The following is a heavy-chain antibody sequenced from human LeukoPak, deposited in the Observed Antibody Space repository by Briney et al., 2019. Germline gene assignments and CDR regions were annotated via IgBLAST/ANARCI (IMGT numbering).Heavy chain of an antibody. CDR3: ARGGFMENYYYYMDV. V-gene: IGHV1-69*13. J-gene: IGHJ6*03. Sequence: ASVNVSCKASGGTFSSYAISWDRQAPGQGLEWVGGIIPIFGTANYAQKFQGRVTITADESTSTAYMELSSLRSEDTAVYYCARGGFMENYYYYMDVWGKGTTVTVSS. CDR1: GGTFSSYA. CDR2: IIPIFGTA. D-gene: IGHD3-3*01.